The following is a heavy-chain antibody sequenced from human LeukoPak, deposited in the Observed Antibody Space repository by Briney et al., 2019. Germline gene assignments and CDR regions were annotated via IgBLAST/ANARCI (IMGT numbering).Heavy chain of an antibody. V-gene: IGHV3-7*01. D-gene: IGHD3-9*01. CDR3: ARTGKDLVLRYFDWFLDY. CDR1: GFTFSSYW. Sequence: GGSLRLSCAASGFTFSSYWMSWVRQAPGKGLERVANIKQDGSEKYCVDSVKGRFTISRDNAKNSLYLQMNSLRAEDTAVYYCARTGKDLVLRYFDWFLDYWGQGTLVTVSS. CDR2: IKQDGSEK. J-gene: IGHJ4*02.